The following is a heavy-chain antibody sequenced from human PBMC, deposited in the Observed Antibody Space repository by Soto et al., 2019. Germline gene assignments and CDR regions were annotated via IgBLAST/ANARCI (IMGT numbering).Heavy chain of an antibody. CDR3: ARDIGYGSGSPYNWFDP. V-gene: IGHV4-61*08. D-gene: IGHD3-10*01. Sequence: SETLSLTCAVSGGSISSGGYSWSWIRQPPGKGLEWIGYIYYSGGTNYNPSLKSRVTISVDTSKNQFSLKLSSVTAADTAVYYCARDIGYGSGSPYNWFDPWGQGTLVTVSS. CDR2: IYYSGGT. CDR1: GGSISSGGYS. J-gene: IGHJ5*02.